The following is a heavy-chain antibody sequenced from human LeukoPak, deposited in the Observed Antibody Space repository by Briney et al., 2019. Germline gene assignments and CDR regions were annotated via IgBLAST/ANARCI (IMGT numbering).Heavy chain of an antibody. CDR2: ISRNGAGT. J-gene: IGHJ4*02. CDR3: AKGDGLDGKFDY. CDR1: GFAFSTYA. V-gene: IGHV3-23*01. D-gene: IGHD3/OR15-3a*01. Sequence: PGGSLGLSCAASGFAFSTYAMSWARQVPGKGLEWVSAISRNGAGTYYADSVKGRFAISRDDSKNTLYLEMDSLRADDTAVYYCAKGDGLDGKFDYWGQGTLVTVSS.